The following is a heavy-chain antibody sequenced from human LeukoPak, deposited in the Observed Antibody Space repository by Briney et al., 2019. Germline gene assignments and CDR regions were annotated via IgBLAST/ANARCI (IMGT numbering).Heavy chain of an antibody. V-gene: IGHV1-69*05. D-gene: IGHD2-8*01. J-gene: IGHJ6*03. Sequence: ASVKVSCKASGGTFSSYAISWVRQAPGQGLEWMGGIIPIFGRANYAQKFQGRVTITTDESTSTAYMELSSLRSEDTAVYYCALGCTNGVCSLDYYYMDVWGKGTTVTVSS. CDR3: ALGCTNGVCSLDYYYMDV. CDR2: IIPIFGRA. CDR1: GGTFSSYA.